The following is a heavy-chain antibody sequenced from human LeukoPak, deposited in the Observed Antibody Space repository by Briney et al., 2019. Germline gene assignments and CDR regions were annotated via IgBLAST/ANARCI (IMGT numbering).Heavy chain of an antibody. Sequence: GASVKVSCKASGYTFTSYAMHWVRQAPGQRLEWMGWINAGNGNTKYSQKFQGRVTITRDTSASTAYMELSSLRSEDTAVYYCARSTEWELQGVFDYWGQGTLVTVSS. D-gene: IGHD1-26*01. CDR1: GYTFTSYA. CDR3: ARSTEWELQGVFDY. J-gene: IGHJ4*02. V-gene: IGHV1-3*01. CDR2: INAGNGNT.